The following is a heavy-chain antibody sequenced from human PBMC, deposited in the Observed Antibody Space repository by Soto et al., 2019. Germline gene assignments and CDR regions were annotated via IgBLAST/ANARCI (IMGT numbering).Heavy chain of an antibody. D-gene: IGHD1-7*01. CDR3: AADPEYNWNYVGYYYGMDV. V-gene: IGHV1-58*01. CDR2: IVVGSGNT. J-gene: IGHJ6*04. Sequence: SVKVSCKSHGFTFTSSAVQWARHVRGERLDWIGWIVVGSGNTNYAQKFQERVTITRDMSTSTAYMELSSLRSEDTAVYYCAADPEYNWNYVGYYYGMDVWAKGTTVTIYS. CDR1: GFTFTSSA.